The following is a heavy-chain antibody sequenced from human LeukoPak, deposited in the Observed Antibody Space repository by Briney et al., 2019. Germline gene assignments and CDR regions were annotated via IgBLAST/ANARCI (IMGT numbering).Heavy chain of an antibody. Sequence: SETLSLTCTVSGGSISSYYWSWIRQPPGKGLEWIGYIYYSGSTNYSPSLKSRVTISVDTSKNQFSLKLSSVTAADTAVYYCARALGRGWYWFDPWGQGTLVTVSS. CDR1: GGSISSYY. J-gene: IGHJ5*02. V-gene: IGHV4-59*01. CDR2: IYYSGST. D-gene: IGHD6-19*01. CDR3: ARALGRGWYWFDP.